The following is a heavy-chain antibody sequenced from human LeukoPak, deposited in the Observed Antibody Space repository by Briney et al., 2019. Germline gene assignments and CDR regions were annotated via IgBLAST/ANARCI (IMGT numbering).Heavy chain of an antibody. Sequence: ASVKVSCKASGGTFSSYAISWVRQAPGQGLEWMGGIIPIFGTANYAQKFQGRVTITADESTSTAYMELSSLRSEDTAVYYCARSASGYYGSGSYYDYYYYMDVWGKGTTVTISS. J-gene: IGHJ6*03. CDR3: ARSASGYYGSGSYYDYYYYMDV. CDR2: IIPIFGTA. CDR1: GGTFSSYA. V-gene: IGHV1-69*13. D-gene: IGHD3-10*01.